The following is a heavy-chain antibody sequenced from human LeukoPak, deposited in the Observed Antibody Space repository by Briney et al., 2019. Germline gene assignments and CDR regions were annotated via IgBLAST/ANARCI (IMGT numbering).Heavy chain of an antibody. CDR1: GFTFSSYS. V-gene: IGHV3-48*01. J-gene: IGHJ6*03. D-gene: IGHD3-3*01. CDR2: ISSSSNTI. CDR3: ARTYYDFWSGGNYYYYYMDV. Sequence: GGSLRLSCAASGFTFSSYSMNWVRQAPGKGLEWVSYISSSSNTIYYADSVKGRFTISRDNAKNSLYLQMNSLRAEDTAVYYCARTYYDFWSGGNYYYYYMDVWGKGTTVTVSS.